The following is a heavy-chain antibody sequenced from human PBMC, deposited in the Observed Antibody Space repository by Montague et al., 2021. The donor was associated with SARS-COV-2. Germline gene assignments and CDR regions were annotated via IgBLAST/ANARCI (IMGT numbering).Heavy chain of an antibody. J-gene: IGHJ5*02. CDR2: IYYSGST. Sequence: SETLSLTCTVSGGSISSSCNYWGWIRQPPGKGLEWIGSIYYSGSTYYNSSLKIRVTISVDTSKIQFSLKSNSVTAADTAVYYCARLVWFGELSSENWFDPWGQGTLVTVSS. CDR1: GGSISSSCNY. CDR3: ARLVWFGELSSENWFDP. V-gene: IGHV4-39*01. D-gene: IGHD3-10*01.